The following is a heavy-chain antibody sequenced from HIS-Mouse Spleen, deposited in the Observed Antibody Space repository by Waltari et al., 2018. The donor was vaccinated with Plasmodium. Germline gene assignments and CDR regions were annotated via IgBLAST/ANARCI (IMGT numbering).Heavy chain of an antibody. CDR2: INHSGST. D-gene: IGHD7-27*01. CDR1: GGSFSGYY. J-gene: IGHJ4*02. CDR3: AKSSKGTGDLWDY. V-gene: IGHV4-34*01. Sequence: QVQLQQWGAGLLKPSETLSLTCAVYGGSFSGYYWSWIRQPPGKGLEWIGEINHSGSTNYNPSLKSRVTISVDTSKNQFSLKLSSVTAEDTAVYYCAKSSKGTGDLWDYWGQGTLVTVSS.